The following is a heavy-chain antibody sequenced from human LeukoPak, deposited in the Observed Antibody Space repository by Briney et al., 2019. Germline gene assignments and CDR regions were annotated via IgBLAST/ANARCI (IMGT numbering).Heavy chain of an antibody. CDR3: ARDSSGYDTLDY. V-gene: IGHV4-59*01. J-gene: IGHJ4*02. Sequence: SETLSLICTVSGGSISSYYWSWIRQPPGKGLEWIGYIYYSGSTYYNPSLKSRVTISVDTSKNQFSLKLSSVAAADTAVYYCARDSSGYDTLDYWGQGTLVTVSS. CDR2: IYYSGST. D-gene: IGHD5-12*01. CDR1: GGSISSYY.